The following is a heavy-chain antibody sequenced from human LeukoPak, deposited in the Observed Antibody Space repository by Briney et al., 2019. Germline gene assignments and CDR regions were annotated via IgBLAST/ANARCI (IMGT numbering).Heavy chain of an antibody. CDR2: IYYSGST. J-gene: IGHJ6*02. D-gene: IGHD4-17*01. CDR3: ARDQHGDYDYYYGMDV. CDR1: GGSISSGGYY. V-gene: IGHV4-31*03. Sequence: SETLSLTCTVSGGSISSGGYYWSWIRQHPGKGLEWIGYIYYSGSTYYSPSLKSRVTISVDTSKNQFSLKLSSVTAADTAVYYCARDQHGDYDYYYGMDVWGQGTTVTVSS.